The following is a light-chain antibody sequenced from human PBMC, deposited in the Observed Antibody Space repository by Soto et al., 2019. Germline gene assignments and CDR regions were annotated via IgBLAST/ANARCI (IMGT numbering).Light chain of an antibody. CDR2: AAS. J-gene: IGKJ3*01. CDR1: QDISNS. Sequence: DIQMTQSPSSLSASVGDRVTITCRASQDISNSLAWYQQKPGKVPKLLIYAASTLHSGVPSRFSGSRSGTDFTLAISSLQPEDVATYYCQKYSSAVLTFGPGTKVDIK. CDR3: QKYSSAVLT. V-gene: IGKV1-27*01.